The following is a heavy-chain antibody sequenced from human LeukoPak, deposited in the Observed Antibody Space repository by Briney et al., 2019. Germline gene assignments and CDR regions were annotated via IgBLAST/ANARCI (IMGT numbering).Heavy chain of an antibody. J-gene: IGHJ4*02. CDR3: AKVAGYSYGLGYFDC. CDR2: IRYDGSHK. CDR1: GFTFSNFG. V-gene: IGHV3-30*02. D-gene: IGHD5-18*01. Sequence: PGGSLSLSCAASGFTFSNFGIHWVREAPGKGLEGVAFIRYDGSHKYYADSVEGRFTISRDNSKNTLYLQMSSLRTEDTAVYYCAKVAGYSYGLGYFDCWGQGTLLTVSS.